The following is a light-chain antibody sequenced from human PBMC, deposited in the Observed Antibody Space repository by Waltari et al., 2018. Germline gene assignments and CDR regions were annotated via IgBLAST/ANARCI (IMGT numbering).Light chain of an antibody. CDR2: AAS. CDR1: QSVDNTY. CDR3: QQYGGSLPYT. Sequence: EIVLTQSPGTLSLSPGERATRSCRASQSVDNTYLAWYQKKPGQAPRLLIFAASSRATGIPDRFSGGGSGTDFTLTISRLEPEDFAVYYCQQYGGSLPYTFGQGTKLEIK. J-gene: IGKJ2*01. V-gene: IGKV3-20*01.